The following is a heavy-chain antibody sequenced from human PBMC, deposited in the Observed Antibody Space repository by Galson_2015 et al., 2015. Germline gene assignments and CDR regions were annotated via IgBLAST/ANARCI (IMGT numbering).Heavy chain of an antibody. CDR1: GGTFSSYA. D-gene: IGHD3-22*01. V-gene: IGHV1-69*13. J-gene: IGHJ3*02. Sequence: SVKVSCKASGGTFSSYAISWVRQAPGQGLEWMGGIIPIFGTANYAQKFQGRVTITADESTSTAYMELSSLRSEDTAVYYCARGGREVVVSDAFDIWGQGTMVTVSS. CDR3: ARGGREVVVSDAFDI. CDR2: IIPIFGTA.